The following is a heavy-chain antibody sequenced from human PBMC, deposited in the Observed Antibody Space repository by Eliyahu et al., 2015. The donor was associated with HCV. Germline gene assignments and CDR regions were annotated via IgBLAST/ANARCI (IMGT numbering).Heavy chain of an antibody. CDR2: IYWDDDK. D-gene: IGHD6-13*01. V-gene: IGHV2-5*02. CDR3: AHRSQPAEFIAAAGDFDY. Sequence: QITLKESGPTLVKPTQTLTLTCTFSGFSLSTSGVGVGWIRQPPGKALEWLALIYWDDDKRYSPSLKSRLTITKDTSKNQVVLTMTNMDPVDTATYYCAHRSQPAEFIAAAGDFDYWGQGTLVTVSS. J-gene: IGHJ4*02. CDR1: GFSLSTSGVG.